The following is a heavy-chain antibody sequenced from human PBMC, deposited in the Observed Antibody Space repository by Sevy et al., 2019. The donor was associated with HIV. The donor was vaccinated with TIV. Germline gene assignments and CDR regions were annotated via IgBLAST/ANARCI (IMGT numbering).Heavy chain of an antibody. Sequence: ASVKVSCKTSEGTFRSYSVNWVRQAPGQGLEWMGRITPILRTSTYAQKFQTRVTITADESASTVYLEISSLTPEDAAVYYCAKDSSSTPYYFYMDVWGKGTTLTVSS. CDR2: ITPILRTS. V-gene: IGHV1-69*08. CDR3: AKDSSSTPYYFYMDV. D-gene: IGHD2-2*01. J-gene: IGHJ6*03. CDR1: EGTFRSYS.